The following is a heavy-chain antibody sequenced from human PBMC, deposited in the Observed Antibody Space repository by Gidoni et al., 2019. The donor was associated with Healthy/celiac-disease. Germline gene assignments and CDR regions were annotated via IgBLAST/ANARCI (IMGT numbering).Heavy chain of an antibody. D-gene: IGHD3-3*01. CDR1: GFTFSSYS. V-gene: IGHV3-21*01. CDR2: ISSSSSYI. CDR3: ARWDDFWSGYYNYYYGMDV. J-gene: IGHJ6*02. Sequence: EVQLVESGGGLVKPGVSLRLSCAASGFTFSSYSMNWVRQAPGKGLEWVSSISSSSSYIYYADSVKGRFTISRDNAKNSLYLQMNSLRAEDTAVYYCARWDDFWSGYYNYYYGMDVWGQGTTVTVSS.